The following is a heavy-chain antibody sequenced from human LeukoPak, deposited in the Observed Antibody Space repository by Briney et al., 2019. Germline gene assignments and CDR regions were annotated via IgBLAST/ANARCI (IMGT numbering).Heavy chain of an antibody. Sequence: PSETLSLTCTVSGGSISSGDYYWSWIRQPPGKGLEWIGYIYYSGSTNYNPSLKSRVTISVDTSKNQFSLKLSSVTAADTAVYYCARGGGYYYFDYWGQGTLVTVSS. V-gene: IGHV4-61*08. CDR1: GGSISSGDYY. CDR2: IYYSGST. D-gene: IGHD5-12*01. J-gene: IGHJ4*02. CDR3: ARGGGYYYFDY.